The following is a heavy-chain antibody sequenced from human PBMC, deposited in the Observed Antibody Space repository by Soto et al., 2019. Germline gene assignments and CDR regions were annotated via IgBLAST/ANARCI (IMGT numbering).Heavy chain of an antibody. CDR2: IYWDDDR. Sequence: QITLKESRPPRVKPTQTLALTCNVSVFSLSTSGVGVGWMRQPPGKALECLGIIYWDDDRRYSPSLKNRLTITKNTRKNELVLIKTKMDAEETGTNYRPHRSVGDGRGWDVGVFHYWGQGFLVTVSS. CDR3: PHRSVGDGRGWDVGVFHY. V-gene: IGHV2-5*02. CDR1: VFSLSTSGVG. D-gene: IGHD6-19*01. J-gene: IGHJ4*02.